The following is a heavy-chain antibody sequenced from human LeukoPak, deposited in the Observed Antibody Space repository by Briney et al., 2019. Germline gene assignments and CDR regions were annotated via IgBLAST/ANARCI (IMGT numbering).Heavy chain of an antibody. V-gene: IGHV1-18*01. D-gene: IGHD6-19*01. CDR2: ISAYNGNT. J-gene: IGHJ3*02. CDR3: ARGEQWLKRGAFDI. Sequence: ASVKASCKASGYTFTSYGISWVRQAPGQGLEWMGWISAYNGNTNYAQKLQGRVTMTTDTSTSTAYMELRSLRSDDTAVYYCARGEQWLKRGAFDIWGQGTMVTVSS. CDR1: GYTFTSYG.